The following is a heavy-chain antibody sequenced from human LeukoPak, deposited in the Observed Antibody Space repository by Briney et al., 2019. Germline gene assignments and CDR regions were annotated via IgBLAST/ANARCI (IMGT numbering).Heavy chain of an antibody. D-gene: IGHD3-22*01. J-gene: IGHJ6*03. CDR2: ISGSGGST. V-gene: IGHV3-23*01. Sequence: GGSLRLSCAASGFTFSSYAMSWVRQAPGKGLEWVSAISGSGGSTYYADSVKGRFTISRDNSKNTLYLQMNSLRAEDTAVYYCAGYYDSSGYSMSGYYYYYMDVWGKGTTFAVSS. CDR3: AGYYDSSGYSMSGYYYYYMDV. CDR1: GFTFSSYA.